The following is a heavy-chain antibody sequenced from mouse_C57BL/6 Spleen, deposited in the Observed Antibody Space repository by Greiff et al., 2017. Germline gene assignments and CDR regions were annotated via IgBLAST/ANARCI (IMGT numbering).Heavy chain of an antibody. D-gene: IGHD3-2*02. CDR1: GYAFSSSW. V-gene: IGHV1-82*01. CDR3: ARVGDSSVY. J-gene: IGHJ2*01. Sequence: QVQLQQSGPELVKPGASVKISCKASGYAFSSSWLNWVKQRPGKGLEWIGRIYPGDGDTNYNGKFKGKATLTADKSSSTAYMQLSSLTSADSAVYFCARVGDSSVYWGQGTTLTVSS. CDR2: IYPGDGDT.